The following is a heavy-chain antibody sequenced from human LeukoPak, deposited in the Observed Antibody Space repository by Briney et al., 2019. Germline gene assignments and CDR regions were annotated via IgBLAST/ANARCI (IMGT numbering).Heavy chain of an antibody. CDR1: GFTFDDYA. D-gene: IGHD5-18*01. Sequence: PGGSLRLSCAASGFTFDDYAMHWVRQAPGKGLEWVSGISWNSGSIGYADSVKGRFTISRDNVKNSLYLQMNSLRAEDTAVYYCARHDTAMATDYGMDVWGQGTTVTVSS. CDR3: ARHDTAMATDYGMDV. V-gene: IGHV3-9*01. J-gene: IGHJ6*02. CDR2: ISWNSGSI.